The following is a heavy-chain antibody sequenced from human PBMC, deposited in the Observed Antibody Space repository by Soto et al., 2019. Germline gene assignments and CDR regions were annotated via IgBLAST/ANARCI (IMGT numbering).Heavy chain of an antibody. CDR1: GLTFNIYG. V-gene: IGHV3-30*18. CDR2: ISYDGSNQ. J-gene: IGHJ4*02. Sequence: GGSLRLSCAASGLTFNIYGMHWVRQAPDKGLEWVALISYDGSNQYYADSVKGRFTISRDNSKNTLFLQMNSLRVDDTAVYDCAKDHASGQGSFGSWGQGTLVTVSS. CDR3: AKDHASGQGSFGS.